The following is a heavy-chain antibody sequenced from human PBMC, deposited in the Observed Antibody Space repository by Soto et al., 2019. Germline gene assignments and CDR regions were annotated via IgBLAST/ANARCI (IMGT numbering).Heavy chain of an antibody. CDR3: AKGPISNDHYFDF. J-gene: IGHJ4*02. Sequence: SLRLSCAASGFTFSDYYMSWIRQAPGKGLEWVSYISSSSSYTNYADSVKGRFTISRDNSMNTLYLQMNTLRAEDTAVYYCAKGPISNDHYFDFWGQGAQVTVSS. CDR2: ISSSSSYT. D-gene: IGHD2-21*01. CDR1: GFTFSDYY. V-gene: IGHV3-11*05.